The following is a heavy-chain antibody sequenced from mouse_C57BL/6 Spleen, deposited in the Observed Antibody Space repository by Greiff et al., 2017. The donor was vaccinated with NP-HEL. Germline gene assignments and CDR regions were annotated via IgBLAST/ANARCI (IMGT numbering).Heavy chain of an antibody. CDR1: GFSLTSYA. J-gene: IGHJ2*01. CDR2: IWTGGGT. CDR3: ARNEGNYYGSSYFDY. V-gene: IGHV2-9-1*01. D-gene: IGHD1-1*01. Sequence: QVQLKQSGPGLVAPSQSLSITCTVSGFSLTSYAISWVRQPPGKGLEWLGEIWTGGGTNYNSALKSRLSISKDNSKSQVFLKMNSLQTDDTARYYCARNEGNYYGSSYFDYWGQGTTLTVSS.